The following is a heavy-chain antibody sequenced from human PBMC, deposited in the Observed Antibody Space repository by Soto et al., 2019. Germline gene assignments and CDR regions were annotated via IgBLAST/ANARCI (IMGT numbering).Heavy chain of an antibody. J-gene: IGHJ4*02. CDR1: GASISSAGYY. CDR2: IYYSGST. CDR3: ARVGDYGDYAHDY. Sequence: SETLSLTCTVSGASISSAGYYWSWIRQHPGKGLEWIGYIYYSGSTFYNPSLKSRVTISIDTSENQFSLKLTSMTAADTAVYFCARVGDYGDYAHDYWGQGTLVTVS. D-gene: IGHD4-17*01. V-gene: IGHV4-31*03.